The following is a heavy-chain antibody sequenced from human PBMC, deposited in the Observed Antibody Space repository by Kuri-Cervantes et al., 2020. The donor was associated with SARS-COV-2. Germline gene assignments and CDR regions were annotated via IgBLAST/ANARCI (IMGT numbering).Heavy chain of an antibody. CDR3: AREYYDIFTGHQLFDS. CDR1: GGSISSYY. Sequence: SETLSLTCTVSGGSISSYYWSWIRQPAGKGLEWIGRIYTSGSTNYNPSLKSRVTMSVDTSKNQFSLKLSSVPAADTAVYYCAREYYDIFTGHQLFDSWGQGTLVTVSS. D-gene: IGHD3-9*01. V-gene: IGHV4-4*07. J-gene: IGHJ4*02. CDR2: IYTSGST.